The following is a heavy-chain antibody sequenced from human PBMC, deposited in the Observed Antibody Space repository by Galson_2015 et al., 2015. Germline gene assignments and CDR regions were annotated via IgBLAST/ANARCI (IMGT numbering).Heavy chain of an antibody. CDR2: IYHSGST. Sequence: SETLSLTCAVSGGSISSSNWWSWVRQPPGKGLEWIGEIYHSGSTNYNPSLKSRVTISVDKSKNQFSLKLSSVTAADTAVYYCARVLGNYYDSSGYRRNWFDPWGQGTLVTVSS. D-gene: IGHD3-22*01. CDR3: ARVLGNYYDSSGYRRNWFDP. V-gene: IGHV4-4*02. J-gene: IGHJ5*02. CDR1: GGSISSSNW.